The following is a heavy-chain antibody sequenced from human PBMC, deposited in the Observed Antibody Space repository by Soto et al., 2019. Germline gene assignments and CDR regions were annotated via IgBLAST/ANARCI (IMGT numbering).Heavy chain of an antibody. D-gene: IGHD2-8*02. V-gene: IGHV4-59*12. CDR2: IYYSGST. Sequence: SETLSLTCTVSGGSISSYYWSWIRQPQGKGLEWIGYIYYSGSTNYNPSLKSRVTISVDTSKNQFSLKLTSVTAADTAVYYCARDKITGLFDYWGQGTLVTVSS. CDR3: ARDKITGLFDY. CDR1: GGSISSYY. J-gene: IGHJ4*02.